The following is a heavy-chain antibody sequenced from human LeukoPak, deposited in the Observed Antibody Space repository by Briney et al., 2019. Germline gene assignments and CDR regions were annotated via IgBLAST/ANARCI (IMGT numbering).Heavy chain of an antibody. CDR3: AKAKITLIVVANPNSGALDI. D-gene: IGHD3-22*01. CDR1: GFTFRVYA. Sequence: GGSLRLSCAASGFTFRVYAMTWVRQAPGKGLEWVSGISGSGSSTYSADSVKGRFTISRDNSNNTLYLQMNSLRAEDTALYYCAKAKITLIVVANPNSGALDIWGQGTMVTVSS. J-gene: IGHJ3*02. V-gene: IGHV3-23*01. CDR2: ISGSGSST.